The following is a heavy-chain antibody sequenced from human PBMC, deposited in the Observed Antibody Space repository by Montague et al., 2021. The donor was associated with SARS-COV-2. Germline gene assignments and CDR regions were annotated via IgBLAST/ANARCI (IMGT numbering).Heavy chain of an antibody. J-gene: IGHJ4*02. CDR1: GGSISRSDYY. CDR3: ARQVWRKDFGF. D-gene: IGHD1-14*01. CDR2: VHNSGTT. V-gene: IGHV4-39*01. Sequence: SETLSLTCSVSGGSISRSDYYWAWIRQAPGKGLDWIATVHNSGTTYSNTSLKSRVFISLDTSKNQFSLKLTSETAADTSVYFCARQVWRKDFGFWGQGILVRFSS.